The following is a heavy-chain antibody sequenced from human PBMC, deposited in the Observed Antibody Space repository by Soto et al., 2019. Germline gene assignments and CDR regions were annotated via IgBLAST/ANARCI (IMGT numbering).Heavy chain of an antibody. CDR1: GGSISSGDYY. Sequence: QVQLQESGPGLVKPSQTLSLTCTVSGGSISSGDYYWSWIRQPPGKGLEWIGYIYYSGSTYYNPALESLVTDAVDTSQNPFSLKLGSVTGADTAVYYWARGRRHCSGGSWYPHSIWWGQGTLVTVSS. CDR2: IYYSGST. V-gene: IGHV4-30-4*01. D-gene: IGHD2-15*01. CDR3: ARGRRHCSGGSWYPHSIW. J-gene: IGHJ4*02.